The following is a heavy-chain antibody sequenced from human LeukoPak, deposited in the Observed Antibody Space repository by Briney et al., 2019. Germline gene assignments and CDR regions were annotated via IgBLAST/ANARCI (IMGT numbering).Heavy chain of an antibody. V-gene: IGHV4-61*01. Sequence: PSETLPVTCTVSGDSISSGSYYWSWIRQPPGKGLERIGYIYYSGSTSYNPSLKSRVTISVDTSKNQFSLKLSSVTAADTAVYYCAMGTTYYYDSSVDWGQGTLVTVSS. CDR3: AMGTTYYYDSSVD. J-gene: IGHJ4*02. CDR1: GDSISSGSYY. CDR2: IYYSGST. D-gene: IGHD3-22*01.